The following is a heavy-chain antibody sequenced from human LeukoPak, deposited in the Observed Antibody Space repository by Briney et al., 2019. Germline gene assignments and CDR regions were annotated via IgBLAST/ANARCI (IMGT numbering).Heavy chain of an antibody. V-gene: IGHV3-66*02. CDR3: ARAPVLDFWSGYPPDF. J-gene: IGHJ4*02. CDR1: GFTVSSNY. D-gene: IGHD3-3*01. Sequence: GSLRLSCAASGFTVSSNYMSWVRQAPGKGLEWVSVIYSGGSTYYADSVKGRFTISRDNSKNTLYLQMNSLRAEDTAVYYCARAPVLDFWSGYPPDFWGQGTLVSVPS. CDR2: IYSGGST.